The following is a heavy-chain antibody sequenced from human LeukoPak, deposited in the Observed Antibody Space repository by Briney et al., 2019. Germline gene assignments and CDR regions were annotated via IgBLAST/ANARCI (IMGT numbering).Heavy chain of an antibody. V-gene: IGHV3-7*01. CDR3: ARDKVVGATLLDY. D-gene: IGHD2-15*01. CDR1: GFTFRSYW. Sequence: GGSLRLSCGASGFTFRSYWMSWVCQAPGKGMGWVANIKQDGSEEYYVDSVKGRFTISRDNAKNSLHLQMNSLRAEDTAVYYCARDKVVGATLLDYWGQGTLVTVSS. CDR2: IKQDGSEE. J-gene: IGHJ4*02.